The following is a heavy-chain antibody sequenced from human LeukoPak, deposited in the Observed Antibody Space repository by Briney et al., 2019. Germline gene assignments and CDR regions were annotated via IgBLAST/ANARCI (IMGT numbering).Heavy chain of an antibody. Sequence: PGGSLRLSCAASGFTFSSYGMSWVRQAPGKGLEWVSAISGSGGSTYYADSVKGRFTISRDNSKNTLYLQMNSLRAEDTAVYYCAKAEGITMIVVVISPWDYWGQGTLVTVSS. D-gene: IGHD3-22*01. CDR2: ISGSGGST. J-gene: IGHJ4*02. V-gene: IGHV3-23*01. CDR1: GFTFSSYG. CDR3: AKAEGITMIVVVISPWDY.